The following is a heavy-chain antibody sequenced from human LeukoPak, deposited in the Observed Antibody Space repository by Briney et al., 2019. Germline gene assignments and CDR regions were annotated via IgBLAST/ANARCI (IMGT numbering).Heavy chain of an antibody. Sequence: SETLSLTCTVSGGSISSYYWSWIRQPPGKGLEWIGYIYYSGSTNYNPSLKSRVTISVDTSKNQFSLKLSSVTAADTAVYYCARGFYYGSGSYRAPAPADYWGQGTLVTVSS. J-gene: IGHJ4*02. V-gene: IGHV4-59*01. CDR2: IYYSGST. D-gene: IGHD3-10*01. CDR3: ARGFYYGSGSYRAPAPADY. CDR1: GGSISSYY.